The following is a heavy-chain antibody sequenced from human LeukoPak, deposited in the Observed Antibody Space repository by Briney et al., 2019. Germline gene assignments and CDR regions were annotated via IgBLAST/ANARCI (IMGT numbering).Heavy chain of an antibody. CDR2: ISGSGGST. CDR1: GFIFSRYA. V-gene: IGHV3-23*01. D-gene: IGHD1-26*01. CDR3: AKDLLWELLRNYFDY. Sequence: GSLRLSCAASGFIFSRYAMNWVRQAPGKGLEWVSGISGSGGSTYYADSVKGRFTISRDNSKNTLYLQMNSLRAEDTAVYYCAKDLLWELLRNYFDYWGQGTLVTVSS. J-gene: IGHJ4*02.